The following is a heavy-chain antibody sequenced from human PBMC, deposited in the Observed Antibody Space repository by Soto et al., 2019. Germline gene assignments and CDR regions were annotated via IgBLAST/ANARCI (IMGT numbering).Heavy chain of an antibody. CDR1: GLTFSSYA. Sequence: PGGSLRLSCAASGLTFSSYAMSWVRQAPGKGLEWVSAISGSGGSTYYADSVRGRFTISRDNAKTSLYLQMDSLRNEDTAVYYCARFFGSGFDYWGQGTLVTVSS. V-gene: IGHV3-23*01. CDR3: ARFFGSGFDY. D-gene: IGHD6-19*01. J-gene: IGHJ4*02. CDR2: ISGSGGST.